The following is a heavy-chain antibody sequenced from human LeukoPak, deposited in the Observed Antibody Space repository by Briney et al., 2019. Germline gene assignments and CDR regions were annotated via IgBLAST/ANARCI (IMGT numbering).Heavy chain of an antibody. CDR1: GGSFNGYY. D-gene: IGHD2-2*01. J-gene: IGHJ1*01. CDR2: INHSGST. Sequence: PSETLSLTCAVYGGSFNGYYWSWIRQPPGKGLEWIGEINHSGSTNYNPSLKSRVTISVDTSKNQFSLKLSSVTAADTAVYYCATSSDIVVVPAATPISEYFQHWGQGTLVTVSS. V-gene: IGHV4-34*01. CDR3: ATSSDIVVVPAATPISEYFQH.